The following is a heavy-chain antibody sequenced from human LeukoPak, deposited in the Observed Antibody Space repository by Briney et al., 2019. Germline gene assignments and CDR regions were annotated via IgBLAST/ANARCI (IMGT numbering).Heavy chain of an antibody. CDR3: ARGDGYNFFDY. V-gene: IGHV3-21*01. D-gene: IGHD5-24*01. CDR2: ISSSSSYI. J-gene: IGHJ4*02. CDR1: GFTFSSYS. Sequence: PGGSLRLSCAASGFTFSSYSMNWVRQAPGKGLEWVSSISSSSSYIYYADSVKGRFSISRDNSKNTVYLQMNSLRVEDTAVYYCARGDGYNFFDYWGQGTLVTVSS.